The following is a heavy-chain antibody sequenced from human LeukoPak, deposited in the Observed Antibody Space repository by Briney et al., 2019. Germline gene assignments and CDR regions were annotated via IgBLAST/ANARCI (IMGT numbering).Heavy chain of an antibody. CDR3: ARAPEYQPYYFDY. V-gene: IGHV3-74*01. CDR2: INSDASVT. Sequence: GGSLRLSCAASGFTFSNYWMHWVRQTPGKGLVWVSRINSDASVTTYADSVKGRFTISRDNAKNTLYLQMNSLRAEDTAVYYCARAPEYQPYYFDYWGQGTLVTVSS. D-gene: IGHD2-2*01. J-gene: IGHJ4*02. CDR1: GFTFSNYW.